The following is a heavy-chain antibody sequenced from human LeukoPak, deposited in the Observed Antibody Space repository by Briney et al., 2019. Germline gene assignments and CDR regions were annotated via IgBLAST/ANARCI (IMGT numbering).Heavy chain of an antibody. V-gene: IGHV5-10-1*01. Sequence: GESLKISCKGSGYSITSYWISCVRQMPGEGLEWMGRIDPSDSYTNYSPSFQGHVTISADKSISTAYLQWSSLKASDTAMYYCARASNHCSSTSCSNPNDYWGQGTLVTVSS. CDR3: ARASNHCSSTSCSNPNDY. CDR1: GYSITSYW. J-gene: IGHJ4*02. CDR2: IDPSDSYT. D-gene: IGHD2-2*01.